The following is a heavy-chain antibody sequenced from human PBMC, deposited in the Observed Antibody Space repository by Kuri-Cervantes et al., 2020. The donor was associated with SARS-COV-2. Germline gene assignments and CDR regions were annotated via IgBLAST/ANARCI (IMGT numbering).Heavy chain of an antibody. D-gene: IGHD3-10*01. CDR1: GCTFTSYG. CDR3: ASDKCFFGGPPERGFDY. CDR2: ISPYNGNT. Sequence: ASVKVSCKASGCTFTSYGISWVGQAPGQGLEWMGWISPYNGNTNYAQKLQDRVTMTTDTSTSTAYMELRSLRSDDTAVYYVASDKCFFGGPPERGFDYWGQGTLVTVSS. V-gene: IGHV1-18*01. J-gene: IGHJ4*02.